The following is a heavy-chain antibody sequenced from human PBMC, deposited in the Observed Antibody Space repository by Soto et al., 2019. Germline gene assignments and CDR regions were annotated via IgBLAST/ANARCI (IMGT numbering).Heavy chain of an antibody. CDR3: ARDYYFPMVRGVMAAFSHGIDV. J-gene: IGHJ6*02. CDR2: IYYSGST. CDR1: GGSVSSGSYY. V-gene: IGHV4-61*01. Sequence: SETLSLTCTVSGGSVSSGSYYWSWIRQPPGKGLEWIGYIYYSGSTNYNPSLKSRVTISIDTSKNQFSLKLSSATAADTAVCYCARDYYFPMVRGVMAAFSHGIDVWGQGTPVTVSS. D-gene: IGHD3-10*01.